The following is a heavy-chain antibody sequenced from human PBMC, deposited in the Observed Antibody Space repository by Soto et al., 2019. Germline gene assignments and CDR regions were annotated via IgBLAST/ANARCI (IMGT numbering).Heavy chain of an antibody. CDR2: INSDGSST. CDR3: ARDRVTMIVVNGMDV. Sequence: EVQLVESGGGLVQPGGSLRLSCAASGFTFSSNWMHWVRQAPGKGLVWVSRINSDGSSTSYADSVKGRFTISRDNAKNTLYLQMNSLRAEDTAVYYCARDRVTMIVVNGMDVWGQGTTVTVSS. CDR1: GFTFSSNW. D-gene: IGHD3-22*01. J-gene: IGHJ6*02. V-gene: IGHV3-74*01.